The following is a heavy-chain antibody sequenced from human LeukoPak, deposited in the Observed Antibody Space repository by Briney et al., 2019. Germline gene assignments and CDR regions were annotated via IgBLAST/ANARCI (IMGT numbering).Heavy chain of an antibody. J-gene: IGHJ4*02. Sequence: GRSLRLSCAASGFTFDDFPMHWVRQVPGKGLEWVSLISGDGGTTFYADSVKGRFTISRDNSKNSLYLQMNSLRNEDSALYYCAKDYYWGQGTLVTVSS. V-gene: IGHV3-43*02. CDR2: ISGDGGTT. CDR3: AKDYY. CDR1: GFTFDDFP.